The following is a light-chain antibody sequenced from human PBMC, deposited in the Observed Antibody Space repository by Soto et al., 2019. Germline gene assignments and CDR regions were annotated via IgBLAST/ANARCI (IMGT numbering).Light chain of an antibody. V-gene: IGKV3-11*01. J-gene: IGKJ5*01. CDR2: DAS. CDR3: QQRSNWPSIS. CDR1: QSVSSY. Sequence: EIVLTQSPATLSLSPGERATLSCRASQSVSSYLAWCQQKPGQAPRLLIYDASNRATGIPARFSGSASGTDFTLTINSLEPEDSAVYYCQQRSNWPSISFGQGTRLEIK.